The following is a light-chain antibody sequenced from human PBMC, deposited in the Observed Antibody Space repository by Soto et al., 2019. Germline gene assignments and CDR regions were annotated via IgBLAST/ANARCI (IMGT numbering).Light chain of an antibody. CDR1: QSVSSD. CDR2: GAS. J-gene: IGKJ4*01. CDR3: QQYNNWPLT. Sequence: EKVMTQSPATLSVSPGERATLSCRASQSVSSDLAWYQQKPGQAPRLLIYGASTRATGIPARFSGSGSGTDFTLTISRLEPEDFAVYYCQQYNNWPLTFGGGTKVDIK. V-gene: IGKV3-15*01.